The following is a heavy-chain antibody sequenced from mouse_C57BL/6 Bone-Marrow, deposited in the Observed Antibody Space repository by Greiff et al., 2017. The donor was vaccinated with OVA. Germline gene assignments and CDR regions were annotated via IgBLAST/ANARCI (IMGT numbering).Heavy chain of an antibody. D-gene: IGHD2-5*01. V-gene: IGHV5-17*01. CDR3: ARSYSNYGGFAY. Sequence: EVKLMESGGGLVKPGGSLKLSCAASGFTFSDYGMHWVRQAPEKGLEWVAYISSGSSTIYYADTVKGRFTISRDNAKNTLFLQMTSLRSEDTAMYYCARSYSNYGGFAYWGQGTLVTVSA. J-gene: IGHJ3*01. CDR2: ISSGSSTI. CDR1: GFTFSDYG.